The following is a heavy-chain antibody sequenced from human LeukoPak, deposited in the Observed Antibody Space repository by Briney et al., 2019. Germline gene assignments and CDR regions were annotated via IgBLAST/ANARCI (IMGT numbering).Heavy chain of an antibody. Sequence: SETLSLTCTVSGGSIRSSSYYWGWIRQPPGKGLEWIGSIFYSGSTYYNASLKSRVAISVDTSKNQFSLKLSSVTAADTAVYYCARVGYSSGWSHFDLWGRGTLVTVSS. CDR3: ARVGYSSGWSHFDL. D-gene: IGHD6-19*01. CDR1: GGSIRSSSYY. V-gene: IGHV4-39*01. J-gene: IGHJ2*01. CDR2: IFYSGST.